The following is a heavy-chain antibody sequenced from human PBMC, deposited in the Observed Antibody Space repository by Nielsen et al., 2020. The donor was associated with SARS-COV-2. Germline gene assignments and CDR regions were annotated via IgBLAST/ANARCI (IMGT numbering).Heavy chain of an antibody. CDR2: INPTNGGT. CDR1: GYTFTNNY. CDR3: ARYRIEARGMGFDS. Sequence: ASVKVSCKASGYTFTNNYMHWVRQAPGQGLEWMGLINPTNGGTTYAQKFLGTVTMTRDTSTSTVYMELSSLRSDDTAVYYCARYRIEARGMGFDSWGQGTLVTVPS. V-gene: IGHV1-46*03. D-gene: IGHD2-21*01. J-gene: IGHJ4*02.